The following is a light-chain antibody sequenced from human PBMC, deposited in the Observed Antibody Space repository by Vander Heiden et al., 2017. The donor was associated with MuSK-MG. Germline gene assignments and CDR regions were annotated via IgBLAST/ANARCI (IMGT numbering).Light chain of an antibody. CDR1: QSVSSY. Sequence: EIVLTQSPPTLSLSPGERATLSCRASQSVSSYLAWYQQKPGQAPRLLIYDASNRATGIPARFSGSGSGTDFTLTISSLEPEEFAVYYCQQRSNWITFGQGTRLEIK. CDR3: QQRSNWIT. V-gene: IGKV3-11*01. CDR2: DAS. J-gene: IGKJ5*01.